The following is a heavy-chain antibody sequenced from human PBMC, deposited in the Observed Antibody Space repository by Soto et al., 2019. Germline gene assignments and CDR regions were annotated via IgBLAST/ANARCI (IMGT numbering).Heavy chain of an antibody. J-gene: IGHJ3*02. Sequence: QVQLQESGPGLVKPSQTLSLTCTVSGDSISSGDYYWSWIRQPPGKGLELIGYIYYSGSTYYNPSLKSRITISVDTSKIQFSLNLSSVTAADTAVYYCARATTALHGFDIWGQGTMVTVSS. V-gene: IGHV4-30-4*01. CDR3: ARATTALHGFDI. D-gene: IGHD1-26*01. CDR1: GDSISSGDYY. CDR2: IYYSGST.